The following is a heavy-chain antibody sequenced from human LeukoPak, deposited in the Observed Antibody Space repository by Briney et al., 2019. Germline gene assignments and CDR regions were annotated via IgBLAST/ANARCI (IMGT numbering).Heavy chain of an antibody. Sequence: GGSLRLSCAASGFSFGSYAMGWTRPAPGQGLEWVSAISGSGSHANYAESVKGRFTISRDNSKNTLYLQTHSLIAADTAVYYCGSGPVGTTVPWGQGTLVTVSS. V-gene: IGHV3-23*01. J-gene: IGHJ5*02. D-gene: IGHD1-1*01. CDR2: ISGSGSHA. CDR3: GSGPVGTTVP. CDR1: GFSFGSYA.